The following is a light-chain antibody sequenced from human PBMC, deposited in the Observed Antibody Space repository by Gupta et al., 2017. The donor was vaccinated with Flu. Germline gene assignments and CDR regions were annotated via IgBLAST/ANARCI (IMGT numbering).Light chain of an antibody. V-gene: IGLV1-47*01. J-gene: IGLJ2*01. CDR3: AAGDASLSAVV. Sequence: TISWSGGSSNIGSSWVDWYQQQPPGTAPKLLIYRNEQRRSWVPDRFSASKSGTSSSLASSGVRAEDEADYYCAAGDASLSAVVFGGGTKLTV. CDR2: RNE. CDR1: SSNIGSSW.